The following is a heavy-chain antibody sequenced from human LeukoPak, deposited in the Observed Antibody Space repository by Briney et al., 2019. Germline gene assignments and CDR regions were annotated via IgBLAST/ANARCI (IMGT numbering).Heavy chain of an antibody. CDR3: AKRGVVIRVILVGSHKEAYYFDS. CDR1: GFTFSSYS. V-gene: IGHV3-21*04. D-gene: IGHD3-22*01. Sequence: GGSLRLSCAASGFTFSSYSMNWVRQAPGKGLEWVSSITSSSSIYYADSVKGRFTISRDNPKNTLYLQMNILRAEDTAVYFCAKRGVVIRVILVGSHKEAYYFDSWGQGALVTVSS. CDR2: ITSSSSI. J-gene: IGHJ4*02.